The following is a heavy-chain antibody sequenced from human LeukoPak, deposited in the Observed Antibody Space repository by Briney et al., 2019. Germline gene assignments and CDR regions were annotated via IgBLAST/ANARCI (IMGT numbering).Heavy chain of an antibody. CDR1: GFTFSSYG. V-gene: IGHV3-30*02. Sequence: PGGSLRLSCAASGFTFSSYGMHWVRQAPGKGLEWVAFIRYDGSNKYYADSVKGRFTISRDNSKNTLYLQMNSLRAEDTAVYYCAKPLPNIWFGELRDYWGQGTLVTVSS. D-gene: IGHD3-10*01. CDR2: IRYDGSNK. CDR3: AKPLPNIWFGELRDY. J-gene: IGHJ4*02.